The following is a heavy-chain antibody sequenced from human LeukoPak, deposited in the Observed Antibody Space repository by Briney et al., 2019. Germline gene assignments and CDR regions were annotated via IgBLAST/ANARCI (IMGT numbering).Heavy chain of an antibody. CDR1: GFTFSSYA. CDR3: AREGSEVYYDSSGTPHSDY. J-gene: IGHJ4*02. V-gene: IGHV3-30-3*01. Sequence: GGSLRLSCAASGFTFSSYAMHWVRQAPGKGLEWVAVISYDGSNKYYADSVKGRFTISRDNSKNTLYLQMNSLRAEDTAAYYCAREGSEVYYDSSGTPHSDYWGQGTLVTVSS. D-gene: IGHD3-22*01. CDR2: ISYDGSNK.